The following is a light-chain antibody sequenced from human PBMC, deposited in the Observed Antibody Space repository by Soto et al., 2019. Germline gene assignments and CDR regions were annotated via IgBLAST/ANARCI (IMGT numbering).Light chain of an antibody. CDR3: QQADTFPIT. CDR2: SAS. CDR1: QGISRS. J-gene: IGKJ5*01. V-gene: IGKV1D-12*01. Sequence: DIQMTQTPSSVSASVGDRVTITCQASQGISRSLAWYQQKPGKAPKLLIYSASSLQSGVPSRFSGSGFGTDFTLTISSLQPEDFATYYCQQADTFPITFGQGRLLE.